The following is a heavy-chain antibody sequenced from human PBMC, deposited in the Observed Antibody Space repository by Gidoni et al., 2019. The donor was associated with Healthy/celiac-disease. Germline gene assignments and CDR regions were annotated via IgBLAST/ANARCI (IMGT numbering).Heavy chain of an antibody. D-gene: IGHD3-22*01. CDR3: ARGADYDSSGHDY. CDR1: GGSFSGYA. J-gene: IGHJ4*02. Sequence: QVQLRQWGAGLVHPAETMSLTCAVYGGSFSGYAWSWSRQPPGKGLEWIGEINHSGSTYYNPSLKRLVTISVDTSKNQFSLKLSSVTAAATAVYYCARGADYDSSGHDYWGQGTLVTVSS. CDR2: INHSGST. V-gene: IGHV4-34*01.